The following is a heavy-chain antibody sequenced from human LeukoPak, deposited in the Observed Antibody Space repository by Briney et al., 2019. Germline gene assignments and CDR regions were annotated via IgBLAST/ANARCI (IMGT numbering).Heavy chain of an antibody. D-gene: IGHD4-17*01. J-gene: IGHJ3*02. CDR3: SRDPTTGNKGLDI. CDR2: VSYIGST. Sequence: SETLSLTCTVSGDSFSSHYWSWVRQPPGRGLEWIGYVSYIGSTNYNPSLKSRGTISVDTAKNQFSLKLSSVTPADTAVYYCSRDPTTGNKGLDIWGQGTMVSVSS. CDR1: GDSFSSHY. V-gene: IGHV4-59*11.